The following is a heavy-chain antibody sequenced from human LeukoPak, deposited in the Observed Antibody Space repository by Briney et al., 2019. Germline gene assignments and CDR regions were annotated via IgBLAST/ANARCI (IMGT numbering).Heavy chain of an antibody. D-gene: IGHD3-10*01. CDR2: IYYSGST. CDR3: ASLWFGEFTPWYFDL. CDR1: GGSISSSSYY. Sequence: SETLSLTCTVSGGSISSSSYYWGWIRQPPGKGLEWIGSIYYSGSTYYNPSLKSRVTISVDTSKNQFSLKLSSVTAADTAVYYCASLWFGEFTPWYFDLWGRGTLVTVSS. V-gene: IGHV4-39*07. J-gene: IGHJ2*01.